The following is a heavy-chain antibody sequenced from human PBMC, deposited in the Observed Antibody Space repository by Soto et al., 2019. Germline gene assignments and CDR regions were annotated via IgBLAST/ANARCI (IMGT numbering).Heavy chain of an antibody. CDR2: ISYDGSNK. CDR3: AREFGNSSGSSPYYYYYGRDV. Sequence: HPGGSLRLSCAASGFTFSSYGMHWVRQAPGKGLEWVAVISYDGSNKYYADSVKGRFTISRDNSKNTLYLQMNSLRAEDTAVYYCAREFGNSSGSSPYYYYYGRDVWGQGTTVTVS. J-gene: IGHJ6*02. D-gene: IGHD3-22*01. V-gene: IGHV3-30-3*01. CDR1: GFTFSSYG.